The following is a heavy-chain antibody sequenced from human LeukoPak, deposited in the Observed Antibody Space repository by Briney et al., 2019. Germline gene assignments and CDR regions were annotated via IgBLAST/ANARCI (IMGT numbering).Heavy chain of an antibody. D-gene: IGHD5-24*01. CDR2: IIPIFGTA. V-gene: IGHV1-69*01. CDR1: GGTFSSYA. Sequence: SVKVSCKASGGTFSSYAISWVRQAPGQGLEWMGGIIPIFGTANYAQKFQGRVTITADESTSTAYMELSSLRSEDTAVYYCARGRDRYNLDSYWGQGTLVTVSS. J-gene: IGHJ4*02. CDR3: ARGRDRYNLDSY.